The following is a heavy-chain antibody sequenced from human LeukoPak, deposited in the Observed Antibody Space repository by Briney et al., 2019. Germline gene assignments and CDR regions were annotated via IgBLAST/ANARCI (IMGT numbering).Heavy chain of an antibody. CDR2: IWYDGSNK. J-gene: IGHJ4*02. CDR1: GFTFSSYG. CDR3: ARGFSSGWYVDDY. V-gene: IGHV3-33*01. D-gene: IGHD6-19*01. Sequence: GRSLRLSCAASGFTFSSYGMHRVRQAPGKGLEWVAVIWYDGSNKYYADSVKGRFTISRDNSKNTLYLQMNSLRAEDTAVYYCARGFSSGWYVDDYWGQGTLVTVSS.